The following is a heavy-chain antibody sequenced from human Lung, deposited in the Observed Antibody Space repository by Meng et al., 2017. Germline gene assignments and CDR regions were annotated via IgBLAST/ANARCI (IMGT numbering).Heavy chain of an antibody. V-gene: IGHV1-2*06. D-gene: IGHD6-25*01. J-gene: IGHJ4*02. CDR3: ARDEDISAAGKLFGDY. CDR1: VYTFSNYG. CDR2: INPKSGDT. Sequence: LVQSGAEVKEPGGTEKVSRKASVYTFSNYGISWVRQAPGQGLEWMGRINPKSGDTHYAQKFQARVTMTGDTSISTAYMELSGLRSDDTAMYYCARDEDISAAGKLFGDYWGQGTLVTVFS.